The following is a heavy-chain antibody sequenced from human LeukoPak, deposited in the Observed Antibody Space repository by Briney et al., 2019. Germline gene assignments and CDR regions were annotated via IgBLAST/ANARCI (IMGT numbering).Heavy chain of an antibody. Sequence: PGGSLRLSCAVSGFTFSSYWMHWVRQAPGKGLVWVSRINSDGSSTSYADSVKGRFTISRDNAKNTLYLQMNSLRAEDTAVYYCASDVVRFGEPTYDYWGQGTLVTVSS. J-gene: IGHJ4*02. V-gene: IGHV3-74*01. CDR1: GFTFSSYW. D-gene: IGHD3-10*01. CDR3: ASDVVRFGEPTYDY. CDR2: INSDGSST.